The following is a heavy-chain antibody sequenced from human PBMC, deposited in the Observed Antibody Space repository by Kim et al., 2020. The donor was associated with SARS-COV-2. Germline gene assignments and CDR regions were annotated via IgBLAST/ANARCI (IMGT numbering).Heavy chain of an antibody. Sequence: TRYSPSIQGQVTISADKSISTAYLQWSSLKASDTAMYYCARMTTVATNSWGQGTLVTVSS. D-gene: IGHD4-17*01. CDR3: ARMTTVATNS. J-gene: IGHJ4*02. V-gene: IGHV5-51*01. CDR2: T.